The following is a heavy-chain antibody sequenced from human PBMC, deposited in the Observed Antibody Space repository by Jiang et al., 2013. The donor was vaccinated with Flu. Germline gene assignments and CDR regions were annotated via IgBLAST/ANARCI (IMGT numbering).Heavy chain of an antibody. J-gene: IGHJ1*01. V-gene: IGHV4-31*02. D-gene: IGHD4-17*01. CDR3: ARATVTTSALEYFQH. Sequence: LEWIGYIYYSGSTYYNPSLKSRVTISVDTSKNQFSLKLSSVTAADTAVYYCARATVTTSALEYFQHWGQGTLVTVSS. CDR2: IYYSGST.